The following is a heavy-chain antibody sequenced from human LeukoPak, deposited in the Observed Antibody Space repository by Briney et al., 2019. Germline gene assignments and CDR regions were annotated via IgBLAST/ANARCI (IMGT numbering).Heavy chain of an antibody. D-gene: IGHD2-2*01. J-gene: IGHJ4*02. CDR2: IKQDETEK. CDR3: ANHCSSTSCSTNY. CDR1: GFTFSNFW. Sequence: GESLRLSCTASGFTFSNFWMGWVRQAPGKGLEWVANIKQDETEKFYLGSVKGRFTISRDNAKNSLYLQMNSLRVEDTAVYYCANHCSSTSCSTNYWGQGTLVTVSS. V-gene: IGHV3-7*03.